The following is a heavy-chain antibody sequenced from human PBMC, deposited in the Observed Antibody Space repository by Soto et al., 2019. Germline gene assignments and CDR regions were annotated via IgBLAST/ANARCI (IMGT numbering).Heavy chain of an antibody. D-gene: IGHD5-12*01. CDR2: IIPIFGTA. V-gene: IGHV1-69*12. J-gene: IGHJ6*02. CDR3: ARDPDIEATITNYYYYYGMDV. Sequence: QVQLVQSGAEVKKPGSSVKVSCKASGGTFSSYAISWVRQAPGQGLEWMGGIIPIFGTANYAQKFQGRVTITADESTSTAYMELSSLRSEDTAVYYCARDPDIEATITNYYYYYGMDVWGQGTTVTVSS. CDR1: GGTFSSYA.